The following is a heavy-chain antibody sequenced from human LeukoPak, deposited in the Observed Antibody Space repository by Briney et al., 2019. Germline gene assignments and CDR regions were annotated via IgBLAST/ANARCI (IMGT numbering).Heavy chain of an antibody. CDR1: GYTFTSYD. D-gene: IGHD4-17*01. CDR3: ARRNYGDYLGDDY. Sequence: ASVKVSCKASGYTFTSYDINWVRQATGQGLEWMGWMNPNSGNTGYAQKFQGRATITRNTSISTAYMELSSLRSEDTAVYYRARRNYGDYLGDDYWGQGTLVTVSS. V-gene: IGHV1-8*03. CDR2: MNPNSGNT. J-gene: IGHJ4*02.